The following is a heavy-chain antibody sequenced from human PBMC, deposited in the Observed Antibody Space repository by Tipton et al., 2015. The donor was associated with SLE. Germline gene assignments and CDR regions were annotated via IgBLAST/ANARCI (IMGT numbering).Heavy chain of an antibody. D-gene: IGHD3-3*01. J-gene: IGHJ4*02. CDR2: IYYSGST. V-gene: IGHV4-39*02. CDR3: ARDVSCYFHR. CDR1: GGSISSSSYY. Sequence: TLSLTCTVSGGSISSSSYYWGWIRQPQGTGLEWIGRIYYSGSTYYNPSLKSRVTISVDTSKNSLYLQMNSLRAEDTAVYYCARDVSCYFHRGGQVSLGTGSS.